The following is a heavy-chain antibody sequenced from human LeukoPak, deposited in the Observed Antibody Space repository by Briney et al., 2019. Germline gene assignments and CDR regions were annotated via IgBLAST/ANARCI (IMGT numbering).Heavy chain of an antibody. CDR2: ISYDGSNK. CDR1: GFTFSSYG. V-gene: IGHV3-30*03. D-gene: IGHD3-3*01. CDR3: ATSLGITIFGVVTGAFDI. Sequence: TGGSLRLSCAASGFTFSSYGMHWVRQAPGKGLEWVAVISYDGSNKYYADSVKGRFTISRDNSKNTLYLQMNGLRAEDTAVYYCATSLGITIFGVVTGAFDIWGQGTMVTVSS. J-gene: IGHJ3*02.